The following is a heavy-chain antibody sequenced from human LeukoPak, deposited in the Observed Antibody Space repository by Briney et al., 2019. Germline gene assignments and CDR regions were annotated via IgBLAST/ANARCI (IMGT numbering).Heavy chain of an antibody. CDR2: ITSSGDAT. Sequence: GGSLRLSCAASGFTFNIYSMSWVRQAPGKGLEWASSITSSGDATFYADSVKDRFTISRDNSKNMLYLQMSRLRAEDTAVYYCAKDRPNSHESNGHYYRPNGDYWGQGTLVTVSS. CDR3: AKDRPNSHESNGHYYRPNGDY. CDR1: GFTFNIYS. V-gene: IGHV3-23*01. J-gene: IGHJ4*02. D-gene: IGHD3-22*01.